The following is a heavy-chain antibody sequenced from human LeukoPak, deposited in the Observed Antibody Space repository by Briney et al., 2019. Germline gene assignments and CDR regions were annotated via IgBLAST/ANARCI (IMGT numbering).Heavy chain of an antibody. Sequence: GGSLRLSCAASGLTVSGNHMSWVRQAPGKGLEWGSVIYRGGDSYYADSVKGRFTISRDNSKNTLYLQMNRLRAEDTAVYYCARDVYQIGWWFDPWGQGTRVIVSS. CDR2: IYRGGDS. D-gene: IGHD6-19*01. J-gene: IGHJ5*02. V-gene: IGHV3-66*01. CDR3: ARDVYQIGWWFDP. CDR1: GLTVSGNH.